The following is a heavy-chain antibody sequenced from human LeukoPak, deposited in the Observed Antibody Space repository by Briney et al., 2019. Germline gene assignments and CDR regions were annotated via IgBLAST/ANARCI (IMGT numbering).Heavy chain of an antibody. CDR2: ISHDGNNK. Sequence: GGSLRLSCAASGFTFTNYAMHWVRQAPGKGLEWVALISHDGNNKYYADSVKGRFTTSRDDSKNSLYLQMNSLRAEDTAVYYCAVYYSSGPIAYWGQGTLVTVSS. CDR3: AVYYSSGPIAY. CDR1: GFTFTNYA. D-gene: IGHD3-22*01. J-gene: IGHJ4*02. V-gene: IGHV3-30*03.